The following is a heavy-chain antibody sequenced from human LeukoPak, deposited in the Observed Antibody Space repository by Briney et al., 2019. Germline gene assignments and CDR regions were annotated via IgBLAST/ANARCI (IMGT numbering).Heavy chain of an antibody. CDR1: GGSISSSSYY. J-gene: IGHJ5*02. D-gene: IGHD2-2*01. Sequence: SETLSLTCTVSGGSISSSSYYWGWIRQPPGKGLEWIGSIYYSGSTYYNPSLKSRVTISVDTSKNQFSLKLSSVTAADTAVYYCARLLGYCSSTSCYEWFDPWGQGTLVTVSS. CDR2: IYYSGST. V-gene: IGHV4-39*01. CDR3: ARLLGYCSSTSCYEWFDP.